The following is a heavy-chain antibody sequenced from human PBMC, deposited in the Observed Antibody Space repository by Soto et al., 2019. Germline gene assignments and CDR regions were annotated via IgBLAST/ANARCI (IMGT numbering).Heavy chain of an antibody. CDR3: AGDRVITFGGVIGTQPMDV. Sequence: PVKVSCQASGGTFCSYAISCVRQPPGQGLAWMGGIIPIFGTANYAQKFQGRVTITADESTSTAYMELSSLRSEDTAVYYCAGDRVITFGGVIGTQPMDVWGQGTTVTVSS. D-gene: IGHD3-16*02. CDR2: IIPIFGTA. CDR1: GGTFCSYA. J-gene: IGHJ6*02. V-gene: IGHV1-69*13.